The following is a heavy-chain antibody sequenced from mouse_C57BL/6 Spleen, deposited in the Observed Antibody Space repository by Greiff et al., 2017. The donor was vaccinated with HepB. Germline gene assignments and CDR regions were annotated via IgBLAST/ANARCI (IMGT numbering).Heavy chain of an antibody. D-gene: IGHD2-3*01. V-gene: IGHV5-4*01. J-gene: IGHJ4*01. CDR3: ARDGYYVGYYAMDY. CDR2: ISDGGSYT. Sequence: DVMLVESGGGLVKPGGSLKLSCAASGFTFSSYAMSWVRQTPEKRLEWVATISDGGSYTYYPDNVKGRFTISRDNAKNNLYLQMSHLKSEDTAMYYCARDGYYVGYYAMDYWGQGTSVTVSS. CDR1: GFTFSSYA.